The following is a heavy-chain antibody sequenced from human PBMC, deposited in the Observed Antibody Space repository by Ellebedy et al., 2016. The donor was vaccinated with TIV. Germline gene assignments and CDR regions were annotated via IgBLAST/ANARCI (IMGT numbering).Heavy chain of an antibody. V-gene: IGHV3-7*01. Sequence: GGSLRLXXAASGFTFSSYWMTWVRQTPGKGLEWVANIKEDGSEKYYVDSVKGRFTISRDNAKNSLYLQLNSLRAEDTAVYYCARDRFGDYFFDYWGQGTLVNVSS. J-gene: IGHJ4*02. CDR1: GFTFSSYW. D-gene: IGHD4-17*01. CDR3: ARDRFGDYFFDY. CDR2: IKEDGSEK.